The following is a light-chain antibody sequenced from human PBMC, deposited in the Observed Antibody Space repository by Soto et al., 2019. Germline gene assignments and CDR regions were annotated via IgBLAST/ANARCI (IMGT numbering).Light chain of an antibody. J-gene: IGKJ4*01. CDR2: GVS. CDR3: QQYGDWPLT. V-gene: IGKV3-15*01. Sequence: EIVMTQSPVTLSVSPGERATLSCRASQSVGSTYLAWYQQKPGQAPRLLIFGVSNRAAGIPARFSGSGSGTEFTLTISSLQSEAFAVYYCQQYGDWPLTFGGGTKVEIK. CDR1: QSVGSTY.